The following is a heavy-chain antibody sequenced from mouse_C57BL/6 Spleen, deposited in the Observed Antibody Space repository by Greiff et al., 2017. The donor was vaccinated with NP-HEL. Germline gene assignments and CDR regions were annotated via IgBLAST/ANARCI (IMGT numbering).Heavy chain of an antibody. CDR2: IDPSDSET. D-gene: IGHD1-1*01. CDR3: ARDGSSYWFAY. V-gene: IGHV1-52*01. Sequence: QVQLQQSGAELVRPGSSVKLSCKASGYTFTSYWMHWVKQRPIQGLEWIGNIDPSDSETHYNQKFKDKATLTVDKSSSTAYMQLSSLTSEDSAVYYCARDGSSYWFAYWGQGTLVTVSA. J-gene: IGHJ3*01. CDR1: GYTFTSYW.